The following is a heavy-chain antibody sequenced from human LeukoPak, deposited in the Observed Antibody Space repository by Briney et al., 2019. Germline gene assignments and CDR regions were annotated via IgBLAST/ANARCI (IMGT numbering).Heavy chain of an antibody. CDR2: ISYDGSNK. CDR1: GFTFSSYA. D-gene: IGHD5-12*01. J-gene: IGHJ4*02. CDR3: ARGERSGYDYRAFFFY. Sequence: GGSLRLSCAASGFTFSSYAMHWVRQAPGKGLEWVAVISYDGSNKYYADSVKGRFTISRDNSKNALYLQMNSLRAEDTAVYYCARGERSGYDYRAFFFYWGQGPLVTVSS. V-gene: IGHV3-30-3*01.